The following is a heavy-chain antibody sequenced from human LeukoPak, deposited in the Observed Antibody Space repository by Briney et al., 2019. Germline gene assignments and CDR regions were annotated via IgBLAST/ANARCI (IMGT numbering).Heavy chain of an antibody. CDR2: ISSSGSTI. D-gene: IGHD1-14*01. V-gene: IGHV3-23*01. Sequence: GGSLRLSCAASGFTFSSYGMSWVRQAPGKGLEWVSYISSSGSTIYYADSVKGRFTISRDNSKNTLYLQMNSLRAEDTAVYYCAKDQGLYNDWGQGTLVTVSS. CDR3: AKDQGLYND. CDR1: GFTFSSYG. J-gene: IGHJ4*02.